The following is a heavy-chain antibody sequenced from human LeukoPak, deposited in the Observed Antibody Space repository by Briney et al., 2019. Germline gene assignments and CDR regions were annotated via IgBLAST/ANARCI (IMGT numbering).Heavy chain of an antibody. J-gene: IGHJ4*02. CDR1: GFTFSSYS. V-gene: IGHV3-48*01. CDR3: ARFPDLDYDFWSGYFDY. Sequence: GGSLRLSCAASGFTFSSYSMNWVREAPGKGLERVSYISSSSSTIYYADSVKGRFTISRDNAKNSLYLQMNSLRAEDTAVYYCARFPDLDYDFWSGYFDYWGQGTLVTVSS. D-gene: IGHD3-3*01. CDR2: ISSSSSTI.